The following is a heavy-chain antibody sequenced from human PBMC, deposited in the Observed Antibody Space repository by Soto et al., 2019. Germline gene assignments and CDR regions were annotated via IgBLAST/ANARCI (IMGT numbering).Heavy chain of an antibody. CDR2: TNPSGDST. J-gene: IGHJ4*02. D-gene: IGHD4-17*01. V-gene: IGHV1-46*01. Sequence: ASVKVSCKASGYTFTSYYIHWVRQAPGQGREGMGMTNPSGDSTDYAQKFQGRVTMTRDTSTSRVYMELSSLRSEDTAVYYCAREATVYGEIDYWGQGTLVTVSS. CDR1: GYTFTSYY. CDR3: AREATVYGEIDY.